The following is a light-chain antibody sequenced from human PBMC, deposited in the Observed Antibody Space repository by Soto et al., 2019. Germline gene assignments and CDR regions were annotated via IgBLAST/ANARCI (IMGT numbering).Light chain of an antibody. J-gene: IGKJ4*01. Sequence: EIVLTQSPATLSLSPGERATLSCRASQSVDSYLAWYQQKGGQAPRLLIFDASNRATGIPARFSGSGSGTDFTLTSSRLEPEDFSVYYCQQHSNRLTFGGGTKVEIK. CDR2: DAS. V-gene: IGKV3-11*01. CDR3: QQHSNRLT. CDR1: QSVDSY.